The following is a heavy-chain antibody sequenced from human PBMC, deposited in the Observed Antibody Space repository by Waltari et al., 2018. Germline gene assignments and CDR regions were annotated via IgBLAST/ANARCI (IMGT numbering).Heavy chain of an antibody. CDR1: DFDLTSYW. CDR2: INYDGSLP. J-gene: IGHJ1*01. Sequence: LVESGGDLVQHGGALRRTCAASDFDLTSYWMSWVRQAPGKGLEWVANINYDGSLPYYEDSVGGRLTISRDNAKNSLYLEMNNVRVDDTAVYYCARGSAYYIRFWDLWGQGTLVTVAS. V-gene: IGHV3-7*03. D-gene: IGHD3-10*01. CDR3: ARGSAYYIRFWDL.